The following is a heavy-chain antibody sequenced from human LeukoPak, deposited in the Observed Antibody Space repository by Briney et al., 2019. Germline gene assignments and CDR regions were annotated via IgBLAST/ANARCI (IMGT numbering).Heavy chain of an antibody. D-gene: IGHD1-26*01. V-gene: IGHV3-23*01. Sequence: PGGSLRLSCAASGFTFSSYAMSWVRQAPGKGLEWVSAISGSGGSTYYADSVKGRFTISRDNSKNTLYLQMNSLRAEDTAVYYCAKDREWELLGGSGGYNWFDPWGQGTLVTVSS. CDR3: AKDREWELLGGSGGYNWFDP. J-gene: IGHJ5*02. CDR1: GFTFSSYA. CDR2: ISGSGGST.